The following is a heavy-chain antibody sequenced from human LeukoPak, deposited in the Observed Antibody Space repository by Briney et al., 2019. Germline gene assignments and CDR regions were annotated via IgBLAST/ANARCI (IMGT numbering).Heavy chain of an antibody. CDR2: ISGSGVST. Sequence: GGSLRLSCAASGFTFSTYAMTWVRQAPGKGLEWVSGISGSGVSTYYADSVKGRFTISRDNSKNTLYLQMNSLRAGDTAVYYCAKDKYNGYNYIFDYWGQGTLVTVSS. V-gene: IGHV3-23*01. CDR1: GFTFSTYA. CDR3: AKDKYNGYNYIFDY. J-gene: IGHJ4*02. D-gene: IGHD5-24*01.